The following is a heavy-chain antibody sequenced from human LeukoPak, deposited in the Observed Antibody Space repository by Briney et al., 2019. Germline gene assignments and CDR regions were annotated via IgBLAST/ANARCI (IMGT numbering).Heavy chain of an antibody. J-gene: IGHJ4*02. CDR1: GGSISSYY. CDR2: IYYSGIT. V-gene: IGHV4-59*01. D-gene: IGHD3-22*01. Sequence: SETLSLTCTVSGGSISSYYWSWLRQPPGKGLEWIGFIYYSGITDYNPSLKSRVTISVDTSKNQFSLKLSSVTAADTAVYYCARVRALSYYDSSGDLYYFQYWGQGTLVTVSS. CDR3: ARVRALSYYDSSGDLYYFQY.